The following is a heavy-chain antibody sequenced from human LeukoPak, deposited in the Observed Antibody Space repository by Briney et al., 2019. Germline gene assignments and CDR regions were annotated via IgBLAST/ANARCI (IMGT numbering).Heavy chain of an antibody. Sequence: GASVKVSCKASGYTFTSYDINWVRQATGQGLEWMGWMNPNSGNTGYAQKFQGGVTMTRNTSISTAYMELSSLRSEDTAVYYCARVVRFGELWADYWGQGTLVTVSS. CDR3: ARVVRFGELWADY. D-gene: IGHD3-10*01. CDR1: GYTFTSYD. J-gene: IGHJ4*02. CDR2: MNPNSGNT. V-gene: IGHV1-8*01.